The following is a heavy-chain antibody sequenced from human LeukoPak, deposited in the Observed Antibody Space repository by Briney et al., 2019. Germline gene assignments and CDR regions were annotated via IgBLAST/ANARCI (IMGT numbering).Heavy chain of an antibody. D-gene: IGHD3-3*01. V-gene: IGHV1-8*01. J-gene: IGHJ6*03. CDR2: MNPNSGNT. Sequence: ASVKVSCKASGYTFTSYDINWVRQATGQGLEWMGWMNPNSGNTGYAQKFQGRVTMTRNTSISTAYMELSSLRSEDTAVYYCARGLRVRGYYDFWSGYVNYYYYMDVWGKGTTVTVSS. CDR3: ARGLRVRGYYDFWSGYVNYYYYMDV. CDR1: GYTFTSYD.